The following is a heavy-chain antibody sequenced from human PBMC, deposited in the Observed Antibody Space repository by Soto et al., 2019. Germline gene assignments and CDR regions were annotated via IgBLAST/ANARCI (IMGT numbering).Heavy chain of an antibody. D-gene: IGHD1-26*01. CDR3: ARRGRGTYSIDY. Sequence: QVQLVESGGGVVQPGRSLRLSCAASGFSFSSYGMHWVRQAPGKGLEWVAVIWSDGSDKYYADSVKGRFTVSRDNSKNTLYLQMNSLRVEDTAVYYCARRGRGTYSIDYWGQGTLVTVSS. V-gene: IGHV3-33*01. CDR1: GFSFSSYG. J-gene: IGHJ4*02. CDR2: IWSDGSDK.